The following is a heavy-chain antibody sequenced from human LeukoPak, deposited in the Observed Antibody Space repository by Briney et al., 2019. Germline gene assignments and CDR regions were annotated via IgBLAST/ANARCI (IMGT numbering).Heavy chain of an antibody. D-gene: IGHD1-7*01. CDR2: FSSGGSA. CDR1: GGSISSSSYY. CDR3: ARKQTGTMYDV. V-gene: IGHV4-39*07. J-gene: IGHJ4*02. Sequence: KPSETLSLTCIVPGGSISSSSYYWAWIRQSPGKGLEWIGTFSSGGSAYYNLSLTSRVSISKDTSDNQFSLRLYSVTAADTAVYYCARKQTGTMYDVWGQGTQVTVSS.